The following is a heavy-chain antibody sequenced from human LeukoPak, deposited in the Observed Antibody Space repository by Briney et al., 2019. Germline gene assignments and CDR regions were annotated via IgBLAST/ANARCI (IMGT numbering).Heavy chain of an antibody. Sequence: GVSLRLSCVACGCSFDDYGMRLLRQAPGKALEWAAGINWNGGSTGHPVSVKGRFTISRDNAKNALYLQMNSLRAEHTALYYCARDSGQRNEEMVTLDYWGQGTMVTVSS. V-gene: IGHV3-20*04. CDR1: GCSFDDYG. CDR3: ARDSGQRNEEMVTLDY. CDR2: INWNGGST. D-gene: IGHD2-21*02. J-gene: IGHJ4*02.